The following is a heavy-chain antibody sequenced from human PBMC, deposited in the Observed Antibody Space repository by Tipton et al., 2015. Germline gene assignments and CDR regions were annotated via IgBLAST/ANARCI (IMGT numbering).Heavy chain of an antibody. CDR2: IYNSGSV. Sequence: LRLSCAVSAYSISSDYCWGWIRQPPGRRLEWVGNIYNSGSVFYNPSLKSRVVIAMDTYQHQFSLKLTSVSAADAAVYYWVRASKCGGGCSKPYFCDPWGQGTQVSVSS. CDR3: VRASKCGGGCSKPYFCDP. V-gene: IGHV4-38-2*01. CDR1: AYSISSDYC. D-gene: IGHD2-21*02. J-gene: IGHJ5*02.